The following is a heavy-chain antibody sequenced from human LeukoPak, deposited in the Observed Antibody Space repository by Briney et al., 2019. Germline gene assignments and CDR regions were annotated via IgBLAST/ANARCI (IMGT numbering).Heavy chain of an antibody. CDR1: GGSFSGYY. J-gene: IGHJ3*02. CDR2: INHSGST. Sequence: SETLSLTCAVYGGSFSGYYWSWIRQPPGKGLEWIGEINHSGSTNYNPSLKSRVTISVDTSKNQFSLQLNSVTPEDTAIYYCARGGLISLANIWGQGTVVSVSS. V-gene: IGHV4-34*01. CDR3: ARGGLISLANI. D-gene: IGHD5-12*01.